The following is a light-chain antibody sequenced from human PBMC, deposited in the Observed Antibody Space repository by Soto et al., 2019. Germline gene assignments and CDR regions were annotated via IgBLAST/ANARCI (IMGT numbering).Light chain of an antibody. V-gene: IGKV3-15*01. J-gene: IGKJ1*01. CDR2: GAS. Sequence: DTVLTQSPVTLSVSPGERVTLSCRASQGIISNLAWYQQKRGQAPRVLIYGASTRATGVPDRFSGSGSGTEFTLTITSLQSEDSAIYYCQQYYDWPRTFGQGTNVEI. CDR3: QQYYDWPRT. CDR1: QGIISN.